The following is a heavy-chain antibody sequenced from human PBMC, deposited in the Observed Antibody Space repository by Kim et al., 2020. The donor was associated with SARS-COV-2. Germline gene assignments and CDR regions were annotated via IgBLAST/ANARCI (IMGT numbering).Heavy chain of an antibody. Sequence: GGSLRLSCAASGFTFDDYTMHWVRQAPGKGLEWVSLISWDGGSTYYADSVKGRFTISRDNSKNSLYLQMNSLRTEDTALYYCAKDYQGSSWSQPNGYYYYTGMDVWGQGTTVTVSS. CDR3: AKDYQGSSWSQPNGYYYYTGMDV. D-gene: IGHD6-13*01. V-gene: IGHV3-43*01. CDR1: GFTFDDYT. CDR2: ISWDGGST. J-gene: IGHJ6*02.